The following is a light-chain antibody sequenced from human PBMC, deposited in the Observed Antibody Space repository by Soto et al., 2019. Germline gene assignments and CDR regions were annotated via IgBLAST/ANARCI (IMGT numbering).Light chain of an antibody. Sequence: QPVLTQPPSASGSPGQSVTISCTGTSSDVGGYNSVSWYQQHPGKAPKLIIYEVSKRPSGVPDRFSGSKSGNTASLTVSGLQAEDEADYYCSSYAGSNNLLFGGGTKLTVL. CDR1: SSDVGGYNS. CDR3: SSYAGSNNLL. CDR2: EVS. J-gene: IGLJ2*01. V-gene: IGLV2-8*01.